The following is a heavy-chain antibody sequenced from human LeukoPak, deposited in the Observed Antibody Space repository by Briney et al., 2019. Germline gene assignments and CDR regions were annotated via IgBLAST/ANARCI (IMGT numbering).Heavy chain of an antibody. V-gene: IGHV3-9*01. Sequence: HTGGSLRLSCAASGFTFDDYAMHWVRQAPGKGLEWVSGISWSSGSIGYADSVKGRFTISRDNAKNSLYLQMNSLRAEDTALYYCARRGAAAGISFKIYYYYGMDVWGQGTTVTVSS. J-gene: IGHJ6*02. D-gene: IGHD6-13*01. CDR2: ISWSSGSI. CDR3: ARRGAAAGISFKIYYYYGMDV. CDR1: GFTFDDYA.